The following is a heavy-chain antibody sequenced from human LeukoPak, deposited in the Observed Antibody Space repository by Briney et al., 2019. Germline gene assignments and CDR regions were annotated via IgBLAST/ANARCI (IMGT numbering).Heavy chain of an antibody. CDR3: ACTLYYGSGSYHDAFDI. CDR2: IYPGDSDT. D-gene: IGHD3-10*01. CDR1: GYSFTSYW. V-gene: IGHV5-51*01. J-gene: IGHJ3*02. Sequence: GESLKISCKGSGYSFTSYWIGWVRQMPGKGLEWMEIIYPGDSDTRYSPSFQGQVTISADKSISTAYLQWSSLKASDTAMYYCACTLYYGSGSYHDAFDIWGQGTMVTVSS.